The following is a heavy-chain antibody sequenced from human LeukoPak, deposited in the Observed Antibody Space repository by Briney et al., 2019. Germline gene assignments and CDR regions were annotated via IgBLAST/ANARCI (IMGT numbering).Heavy chain of an antibody. CDR3: ARNLWFGESSDAFDM. Sequence: GASVKVSCKASGYTFTGYYMHWVRQAPGQGLEWMGWINPNSGGTNYAQKFQGRVTMTRDTSISTAYMELGRLRSDDTAVYYCARNLWFGESSDAFDMWGQGTMVTVSS. V-gene: IGHV1-2*02. CDR2: INPNSGGT. D-gene: IGHD3-10*01. CDR1: GYTFTGYY. J-gene: IGHJ3*02.